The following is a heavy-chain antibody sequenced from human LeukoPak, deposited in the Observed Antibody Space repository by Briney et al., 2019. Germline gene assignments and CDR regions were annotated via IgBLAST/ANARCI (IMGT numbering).Heavy chain of an antibody. Sequence: ASVKVSCKVSGYTLTELSMHWVRQAPGKGLEWMGGFDPEDGETIYAQKFQGRVTMTVDTSTDTAYMEPSSLRSEDTAVYYCATDGPYTAMVKGGDYWGQGTLVTVSS. CDR1: GYTLTELS. V-gene: IGHV1-24*01. CDR3: ATDGPYTAMVKGGDY. CDR2: FDPEDGET. J-gene: IGHJ4*02. D-gene: IGHD5-18*01.